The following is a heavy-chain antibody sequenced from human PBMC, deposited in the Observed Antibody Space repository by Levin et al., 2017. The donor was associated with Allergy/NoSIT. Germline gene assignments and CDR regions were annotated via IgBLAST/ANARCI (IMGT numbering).Heavy chain of an antibody. CDR2: IYYTGTT. CDR1: GGSITSGTYY. J-gene: IGHJ5*02. V-gene: IGHV4-39*01. Sequence: PSETLSLTCTVSGGSITSGTYYWGWIRQPPGKGLEWIGSIYYTGTTHYNPSLKSRVTISADTSKNQFSLRLSSVTAAYTAVYYCARRGDPWGQGTLVTVS. D-gene: IGHD2-21*01. CDR3: ARRGDP.